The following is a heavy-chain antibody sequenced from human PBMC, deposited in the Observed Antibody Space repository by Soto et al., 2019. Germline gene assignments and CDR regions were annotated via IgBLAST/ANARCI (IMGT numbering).Heavy chain of an antibody. D-gene: IGHD3-10*02. CDR3: AKMFNNGRDFDY. CDR2: IIGSGTNT. J-gene: IGHJ4*02. V-gene: IGHV3-23*01. Sequence: GGSLRLSCAASGFTFSSYVMSGVRQAPGKGLEWVSAIIGSGTNTYYADSVKGRFTISRDNSKNTLYLQMNSLRAEDTAVYYCAKMFNNGRDFDYWGQGTLVTVSS. CDR1: GFTFSSYV.